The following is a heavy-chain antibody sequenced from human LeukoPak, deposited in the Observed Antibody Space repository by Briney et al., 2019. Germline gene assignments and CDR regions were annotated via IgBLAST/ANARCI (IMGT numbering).Heavy chain of an antibody. V-gene: IGHV1-46*01. Sequence: PGASVKVSCKASGYTFTSYYMHWVRQAPGQGLEWMGIINPSGGSTSYAQKFQGRATMTRDTSTSTVYMELSSLRSEDTAVYYCARDPPRRYSSSSLMNYYYGMDVWGQGTTVTVSS. CDR2: INPSGGST. D-gene: IGHD6-6*01. CDR1: GYTFTSYY. J-gene: IGHJ6*02. CDR3: ARDPPRRYSSSSLMNYYYGMDV.